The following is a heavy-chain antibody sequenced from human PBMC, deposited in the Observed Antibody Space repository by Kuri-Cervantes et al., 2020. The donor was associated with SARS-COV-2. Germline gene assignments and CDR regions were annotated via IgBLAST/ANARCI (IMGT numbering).Heavy chain of an antibody. V-gene: IGHV3-23*03. CDR3: AKDLGDYGMDV. CDR2: IYSGGSST. D-gene: IGHD7-27*01. CDR1: GFTFSSYA. Sequence: GESLKISCAASGFTFSSYAMSWVRXXPGKGXEWXXVIYSGGSSTYYADSVXGRFTIXRDNSKNTLYLQMNSLRAEDTAVYYCAKDLGDYGMDVWGQGTTVTVSS. J-gene: IGHJ6*02.